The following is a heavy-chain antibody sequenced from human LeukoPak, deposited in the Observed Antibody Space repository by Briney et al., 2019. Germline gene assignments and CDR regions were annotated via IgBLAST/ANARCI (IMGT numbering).Heavy chain of an antibody. J-gene: IGHJ4*02. CDR3: AKDRSAVVRASPMDY. Sequence: GGSLRLSCEASGFTFSSYGMHWVRQAPGRELEWVALITHDGYYKYYADSVKGRFTISSDNSKNTLYLHMNSLRPEDTAVYYCAKDRSAVVRASPMDYWGQGTLVIVSS. V-gene: IGHV3-30*18. CDR1: GFTFSSYG. CDR2: ITHDGYYK. D-gene: IGHD3-10*01.